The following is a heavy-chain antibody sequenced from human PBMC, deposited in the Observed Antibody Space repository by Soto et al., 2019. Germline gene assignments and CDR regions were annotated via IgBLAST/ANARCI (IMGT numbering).Heavy chain of an antibody. Sequence: QVHLVQSGAEVKKPGASVKVSCKGSGYGFTTYGITWVRQAPGQGLEWMAWISAHNGNTDYAQNLQGRVTVTRDTSTSTAYMERRSLRSDDTAVYYRARGRYGDYWGQGALVTVSS. CDR1: GYGFTTYG. V-gene: IGHV1-18*01. D-gene: IGHD1-1*01. CDR2: ISAHNGNT. CDR3: ARGRYGDY. J-gene: IGHJ4*02.